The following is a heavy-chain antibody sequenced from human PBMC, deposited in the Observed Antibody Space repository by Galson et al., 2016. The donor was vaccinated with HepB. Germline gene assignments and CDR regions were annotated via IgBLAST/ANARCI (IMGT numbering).Heavy chain of an antibody. D-gene: IGHD3-3*01. CDR1: GYTFTSYH. Sequence: SVKVSCKASGYTFTSYHFNWVRQAPGQGLEWMGWISAYNGNTNYAEKFFGRVTMTTDASTSTAHMELRSLRYDDTAVYYCARGSAIGPLAKFDYWGQGTLVTVSS. V-gene: IGHV1-18*01. J-gene: IGHJ4*02. CDR3: ARGSAIGPLAKFDY. CDR2: ISAYNGNT.